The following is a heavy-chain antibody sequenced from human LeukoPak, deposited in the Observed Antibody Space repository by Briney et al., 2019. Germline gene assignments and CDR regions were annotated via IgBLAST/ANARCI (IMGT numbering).Heavy chain of an antibody. CDR1: GGSIRSSYYY. V-gene: IGHV4-39*07. J-gene: IGHJ4*02. CDR2: IYDSGST. Sequence: SETLSLTCTVSGGSIRSSYYYWGWIRQPPGKGLEWIGSIYDSGSTYYNPSLKSRVTISVDTSKNQFSLKLSSVTAADTAVYYCARVSPANWGSVYFDYWGQGTLVTVSS. CDR3: ARVSPANWGSVYFDY. D-gene: IGHD7-27*01.